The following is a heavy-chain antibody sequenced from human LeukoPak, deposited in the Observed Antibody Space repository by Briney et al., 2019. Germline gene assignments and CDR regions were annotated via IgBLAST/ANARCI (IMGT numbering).Heavy chain of an antibody. CDR1: GGSISSGGYY. J-gene: IGHJ4*02. CDR3: AGGTFPTFDY. Sequence: SETLSLTCTVSGGSISSGGYYWSWIRQHPGKGLEWIGYIYYSGSTYYNPSLKSRVTLSVDTSKNQFPLKLSSVTAADTAVYYCAGGTFPTFDYWGQGTLVTVSS. V-gene: IGHV4-31*03. CDR2: IYYSGST. D-gene: IGHD1-1*01.